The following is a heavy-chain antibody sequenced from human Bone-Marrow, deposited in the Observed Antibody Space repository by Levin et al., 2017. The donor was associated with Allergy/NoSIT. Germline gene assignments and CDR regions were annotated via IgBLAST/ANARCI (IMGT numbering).Heavy chain of an antibody. D-gene: IGHD3-16*01. V-gene: IGHV3-30*03. J-gene: IGHJ4*02. CDR1: GFSFSSSG. CDR3: ARNWKDYDYVWGSSWGDS. Sequence: PGGSLRLSCEASGFSFSSSGMHWVRQAPGKGLEWVAFISYEGSSKVYAASVKGRFTISRDSSKNTVYLQVNSLTVEDTAIYYCARNWKDYDYVWGSSWGDSWGQGTLVTVSS. CDR2: ISYEGSSK.